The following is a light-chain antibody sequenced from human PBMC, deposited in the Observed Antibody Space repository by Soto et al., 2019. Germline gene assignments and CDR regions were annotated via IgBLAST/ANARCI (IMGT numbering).Light chain of an antibody. V-gene: IGKV1-5*01. J-gene: IGKJ1*01. CDR2: DAS. Sequence: DIQMTQSPSTLSASVGDRVTITCRASQSISSWLSWYQQKPGKAPKLLIYDASSLESGVPSRSSGSGSGTEFTLTISSLQTDDFATYYCQQYNSYLWTFGQGTKVDIK. CDR3: QQYNSYLWT. CDR1: QSISSW.